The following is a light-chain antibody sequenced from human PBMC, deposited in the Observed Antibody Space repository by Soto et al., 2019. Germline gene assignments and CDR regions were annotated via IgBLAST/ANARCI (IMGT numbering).Light chain of an antibody. CDR1: QSISSW. V-gene: IGKV1-5*01. J-gene: IGKJ1*01. CDR2: DAS. Sequence: IQMTQSHSTLSASVGDRVTITCRASQSISSWLAWYQQKPGKAPKLLIYDASNLESGVPSRFSGSGSGTEFTLTISNLQPDELATYYCQQYENYWTFGQGTKVDIK. CDR3: QQYENYWT.